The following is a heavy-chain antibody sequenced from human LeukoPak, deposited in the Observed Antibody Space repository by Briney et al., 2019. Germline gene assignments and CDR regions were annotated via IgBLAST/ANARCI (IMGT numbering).Heavy chain of an antibody. CDR3: ARGPHCSSTSCYSEYFHH. V-gene: IGHV4-31*03. CDR2: ISYSGSP. CDR1: GASISSGGYY. D-gene: IGHD2-2*01. J-gene: IGHJ1*01. Sequence: SQTLSLTCTVSGASISSGGYYWSWLRQHPGKGLEWIGYISYSGSPYYNPSLKSRVTISVDTSRSQFSLKLSSVTAADTAVYYCARGPHCSSTSCYSEYFHHWGQGTLVTVSS.